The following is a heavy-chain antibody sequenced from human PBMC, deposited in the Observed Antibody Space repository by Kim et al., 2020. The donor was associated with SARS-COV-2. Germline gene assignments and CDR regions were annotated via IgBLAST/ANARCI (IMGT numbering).Heavy chain of an antibody. V-gene: IGHV3-53*01. J-gene: IGHJ6*02. Sequence: GGSLRLSCAASGFTVSSNYMSWVRQAPGKGLEWVSVIYSGGSTYYADSVKGRFTISRDNSKNTLYLQMNSLRAEDTAVYYCARDRSRSEDPYYYYYGMDVWGQGTTVTVSS. CDR3: ARDRSRSEDPYYYYYGMDV. D-gene: IGHD3-10*01. CDR1: GFTVSSNY. CDR2: IYSGGST.